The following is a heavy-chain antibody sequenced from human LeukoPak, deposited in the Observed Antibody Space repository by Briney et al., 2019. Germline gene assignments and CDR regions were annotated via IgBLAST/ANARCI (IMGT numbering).Heavy chain of an antibody. J-gene: IGHJ4*02. V-gene: IGHV3-48*03. CDR2: ISRSSGSSI. CDR1: GFTFSNYE. Sequence: GGSLRLSCAASGFTFSNYEMNWVRQAPGKGLEWVSYISRSSGSSIYYADSVKGRFTISRDNAKNSLYLQMNSLRAEDTAVYYCAGDSSGWYYFDYRGQGILVTVSS. D-gene: IGHD6-19*01. CDR3: AGDSSGWYYFDY.